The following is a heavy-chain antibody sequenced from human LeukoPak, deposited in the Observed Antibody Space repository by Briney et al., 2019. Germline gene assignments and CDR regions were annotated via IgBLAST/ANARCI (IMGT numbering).Heavy chain of an antibody. J-gene: IGHJ5*02. V-gene: IGHV3-7*01. Sequence: GGSLRLSCPASGFTLSSYWMSWVRQAPGKGLEWVANIKQDGSEKYYVDSVKGRFTISRDNAKNSLYLQMNSLRAEDTAVYYCAREPDCSSTSCYPGWFDPWGQGTLVTVSS. CDR3: AREPDCSSTSCYPGWFDP. CDR2: IKQDGSEK. D-gene: IGHD2-2*01. CDR1: GFTLSSYW.